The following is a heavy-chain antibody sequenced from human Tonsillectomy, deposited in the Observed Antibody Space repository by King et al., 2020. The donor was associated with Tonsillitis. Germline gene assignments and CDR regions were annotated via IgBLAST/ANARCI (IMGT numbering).Heavy chain of an antibody. Sequence: VQLVESGGGLVQPGGSLRLSCAASGFTFSSYDMHLVRQATGKGLEWVSAIGTAGDTYYPGSVKGGFTLSRENAKNSLYLQMNSLIAGDTAVYYCARAHPNYYDFWSGDIYYYYGMDVWGQGTTVTVSS. D-gene: IGHD3-3*01. CDR1: GFTFSSYD. CDR2: IGTAGDT. CDR3: ARAHPNYYDFWSGDIYYYYGMDV. V-gene: IGHV3-13*01. J-gene: IGHJ6*02.